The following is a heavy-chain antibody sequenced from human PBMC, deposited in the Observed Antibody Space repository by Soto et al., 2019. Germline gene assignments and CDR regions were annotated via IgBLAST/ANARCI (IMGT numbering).Heavy chain of an antibody. D-gene: IGHD5-12*01. J-gene: IGHJ6*02. Sequence: QVQLVQSGAEVKKPGSSVKVSCKASGGTFSSYAISWVRQAPGQGLEWMGGIIPIFGTANYAQKFQGRVTITAXXSXSXXYMELSSLRSEDTAVYYCPRKVAVTNYYYYYGMDVWGQGTTVTVSS. CDR2: IIPIFGTA. CDR1: GGTFSSYA. V-gene: IGHV1-69*12. CDR3: PRKVAVTNYYYYYGMDV.